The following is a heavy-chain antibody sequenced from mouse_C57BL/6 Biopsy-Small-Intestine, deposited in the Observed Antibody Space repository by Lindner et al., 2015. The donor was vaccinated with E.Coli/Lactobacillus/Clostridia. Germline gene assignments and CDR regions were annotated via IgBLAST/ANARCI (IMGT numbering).Heavy chain of an antibody. D-gene: IGHD1-1*01. Sequence: SVKVSCKASGYTFTVSFIHWVRQAPGQGLEWVGMIDTSNGATKSAPKFQGRVTLTRDTSTNTAYMELIRLTSADTALYYCARRRLEDDYYGLDVWGPGTTITVSS. J-gene: IGHJ1*01. CDR1: GYTFTVSF. CDR3: ARRRLEDDYYGLDV. V-gene: IGHV1-19*01. CDR2: IDTSNGAT.